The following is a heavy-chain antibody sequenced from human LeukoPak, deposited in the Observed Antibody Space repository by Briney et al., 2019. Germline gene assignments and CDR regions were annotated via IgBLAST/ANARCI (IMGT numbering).Heavy chain of an antibody. Sequence: GESLKISCKGSGYSFTSYWIGWVRQMPGKGLEWMGIIYPGDSDTRYSPSFQGQVTISADKSISTAYLQWSSLKASDTAMYYCARLGKNYDSSGYYFHFDYWGQGTLVTVSS. CDR1: GYSFTSYW. D-gene: IGHD3-22*01. CDR2: IYPGDSDT. V-gene: IGHV5-51*01. CDR3: ARLGKNYDSSGYYFHFDY. J-gene: IGHJ4*02.